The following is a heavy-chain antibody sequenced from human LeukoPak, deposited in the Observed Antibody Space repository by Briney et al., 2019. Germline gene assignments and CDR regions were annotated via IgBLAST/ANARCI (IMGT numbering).Heavy chain of an antibody. Sequence: GESLKISCKGSGYSFTSYWIGWVRQMPGKGLEWMGIIYPGDSDTRYSPSFQGQVIISADKSISTAYLQWSSLRSEDTAVYYCARDGLKPVRGVIKRYYYYMDVWGKGTTVTVSS. J-gene: IGHJ6*03. CDR3: ARDGLKPVRGVIKRYYYYMDV. CDR1: GYSFTSYW. D-gene: IGHD3-10*01. CDR2: IYPGDSDT. V-gene: IGHV5-51*01.